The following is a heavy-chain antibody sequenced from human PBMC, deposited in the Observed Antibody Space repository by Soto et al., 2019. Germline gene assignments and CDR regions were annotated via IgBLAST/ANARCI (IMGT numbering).Heavy chain of an antibody. CDR3: GKGGSYYYYYGVDV. V-gene: IGHV3-53*01. CDR1: GFTVSTNY. J-gene: IGHJ6*02. D-gene: IGHD1-26*01. Sequence: PGGSLRLSCAASGFTVSTNYMSWVRQAPGKGLEWVSVIYGGSSTYYADAVKGRFTISRDNSKSTLYLQMNSLRAEDTAVYYCGKGGSYYYYYGVDVWGQGTTVTVSS. CDR2: IYGGSST.